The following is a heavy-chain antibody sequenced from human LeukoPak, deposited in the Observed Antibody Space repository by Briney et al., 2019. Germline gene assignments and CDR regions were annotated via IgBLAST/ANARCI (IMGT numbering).Heavy chain of an antibody. D-gene: IGHD4-17*01. V-gene: IGHV3-7*03. Sequence: GGSLGLSCAASGFIVSSDYMTWVRQAPGKGLEWVANIKEDGSKKNYVDSLKGRFTISRDNAKNSLYPQMNSLRAEDTAVYYCAKLSGIPLDPYGDSYDYWGQGTLVTVSS. CDR1: GFIVSSDY. J-gene: IGHJ4*02. CDR2: IKEDGSKK. CDR3: AKLSGIPLDPYGDSYDY.